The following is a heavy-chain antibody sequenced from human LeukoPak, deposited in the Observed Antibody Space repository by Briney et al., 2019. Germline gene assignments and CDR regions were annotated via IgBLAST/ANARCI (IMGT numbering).Heavy chain of an antibody. V-gene: IGHV3-30*18. Sequence: GRSLRLSCAASGFTFSSYSMHWVREAPGKGLEWVAVISYDGSNKYYADSVKGRFTISRDNSKNTLYLQMNSLRAEDTAVYYCAKDIAVAGTGWAFDIWGQGTMVTVSS. CDR1: GFTFSSYS. CDR2: ISYDGSNK. D-gene: IGHD6-19*01. J-gene: IGHJ3*02. CDR3: AKDIAVAGTGWAFDI.